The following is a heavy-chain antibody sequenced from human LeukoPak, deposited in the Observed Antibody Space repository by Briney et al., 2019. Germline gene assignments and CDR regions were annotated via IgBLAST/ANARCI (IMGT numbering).Heavy chain of an antibody. V-gene: IGHV4-4*07. CDR1: GGSISTYY. CDR3: ARVSKCSSSSCYASGAFDT. CDR2: VYTGGNT. J-gene: IGHJ3*02. D-gene: IGHD2-2*01. Sequence: SETLSLTCTVSGGSISTYYWSWIRQPAGKGLEWIGRVYTGGNTNYNPSLKSRVTMSLDTSKNQFSLKLSSVTAADSALYYCARVSKCSSSSCYASGAFDTWGQGTMVTVSS.